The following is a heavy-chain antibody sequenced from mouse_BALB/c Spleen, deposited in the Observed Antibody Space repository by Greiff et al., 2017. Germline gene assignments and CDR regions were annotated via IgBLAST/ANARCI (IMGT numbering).Heavy chain of an antibody. J-gene: IGHJ2*01. D-gene: IGHD2-3*01. Sequence: VQLQQPGAELVRPGASVKLSCKASGYTFTSYWINWVKQRPGQGLEWIGNIYPSDSYTNYNQKFKDKATLTVDKSSSTAYMQLSSPTSEDSAVYYCTRWGYYYFDYWGQGTTLTVSS. V-gene: IGHV1-69*02. CDR3: TRWGYYYFDY. CDR1: GYTFTSYW. CDR2: IYPSDSYT.